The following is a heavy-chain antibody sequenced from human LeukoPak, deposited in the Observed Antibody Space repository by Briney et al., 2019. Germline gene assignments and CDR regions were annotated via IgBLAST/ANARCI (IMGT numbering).Heavy chain of an antibody. CDR1: EFTFSDYA. Sequence: GGSLRLSCAASEFTFSDYAMTWVRQVPGKGLEWVSVISGSGDITYYADSVKGRFTISRDNSKNTLYLQMNSLRAEDTAVYYCAKDSPMNTVRGYFEFWGQGTLVTVSS. V-gene: IGHV3-23*01. CDR2: ISGSGDIT. J-gene: IGHJ4*02. D-gene: IGHD4-17*01. CDR3: AKDSPMNTVRGYFEF.